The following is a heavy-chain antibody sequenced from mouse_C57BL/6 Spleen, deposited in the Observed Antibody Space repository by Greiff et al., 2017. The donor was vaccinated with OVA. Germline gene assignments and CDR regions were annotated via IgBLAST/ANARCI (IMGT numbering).Heavy chain of an antibody. CDR1: GFTFSSYA. Sequence: DVHLVESGGGLVKPGGSLKLSCAASGFTFSSYAMSWVRQTPEKRLEWVATISDGGSYTYYPDNVKGRFTISRDNAKNNLYLQMSHLKSEDTAMYYCARDGPYYYGSSYWYFDVWGTGTTVTVSS. CDR2: ISDGGSYT. CDR3: ARDGPYYYGSSYWYFDV. V-gene: IGHV5-4*01. J-gene: IGHJ1*03. D-gene: IGHD1-1*01.